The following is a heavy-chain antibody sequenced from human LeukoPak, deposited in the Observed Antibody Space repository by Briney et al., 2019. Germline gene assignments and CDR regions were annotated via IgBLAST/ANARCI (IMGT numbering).Heavy chain of an antibody. Sequence: PGGSLRLSCAASGFTFSSYSMNWVRQAPGKGLEWVSYISSSSSTIYYADFVKGRFTISRDNAKNSLYLQMNSLRAEDTAVYYCARDSPASPLGAWGQGTLVTVSS. CDR1: GFTFSSYS. CDR2: ISSSSSTI. V-gene: IGHV3-48*01. D-gene: IGHD3-16*01. J-gene: IGHJ5*02. CDR3: ARDSPASPLGA.